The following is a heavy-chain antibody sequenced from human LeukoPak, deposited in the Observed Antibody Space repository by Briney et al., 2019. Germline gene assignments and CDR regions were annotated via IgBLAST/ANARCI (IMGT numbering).Heavy chain of an antibody. Sequence: SSETLSLTCTVSGGSISSGGYYWSWIRQHLGKGLEWIGYIYYSGSTYYNPSLKSRVTISVDTSKNQFSLKLSSVTAADTAVYYCARDSVAAAGDWFDPWGQGTLVTVSS. D-gene: IGHD6-13*01. CDR2: IYYSGST. V-gene: IGHV4-31*03. CDR3: ARDSVAAAGDWFDP. J-gene: IGHJ5*02. CDR1: GGSISSGGYY.